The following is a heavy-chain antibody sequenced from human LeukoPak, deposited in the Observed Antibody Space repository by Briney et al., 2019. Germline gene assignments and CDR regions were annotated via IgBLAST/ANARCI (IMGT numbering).Heavy chain of an antibody. Sequence: GRYLLLSCLATELSLSTYGLDSVRQAPGNGVEWEHFIYYDGSNRYYADYAKGRFTSSRDISKNTLYLQMDSLRAEDTAIYYCARDWKTISFGYWGQGTLVTVSS. D-gene: IGHD1-1*01. CDR3: ARDWKTISFGY. J-gene: IGHJ4*02. V-gene: IGHV3-33*07. CDR2: IYYDGSNR. CDR1: ELSLSTYG.